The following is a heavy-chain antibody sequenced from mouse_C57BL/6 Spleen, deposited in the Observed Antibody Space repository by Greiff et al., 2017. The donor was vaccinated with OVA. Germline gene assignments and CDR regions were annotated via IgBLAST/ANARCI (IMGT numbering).Heavy chain of an antibody. CDR2: ISDGGSYT. V-gene: IGHV5-4*01. Sequence: EVKLMESGGGLVKPGGSLKLSCAASGFTFSSYAMSWVRQTPEKRLEWVATISDGGSYTYYPDNVKGRFTISRDNAKNNLYLQMSHLKSEDTAMYYCARDLDGYYDYWGQGTTLTVSS. CDR3: ARDLDGYYDY. CDR1: GFTFSSYA. D-gene: IGHD2-3*01. J-gene: IGHJ2*01.